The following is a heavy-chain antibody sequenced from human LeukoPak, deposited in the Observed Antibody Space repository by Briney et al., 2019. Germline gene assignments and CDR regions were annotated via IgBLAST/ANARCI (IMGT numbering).Heavy chain of an antibody. V-gene: IGHV5-51*01. CDR3: ARSDYYDSSGYLDY. CDR1: GSRFTSYW. CDR2: IYPGDSDT. J-gene: IGHJ4*02. Sequence: GESLQISCKGSGSRFTSYWIGWVRQLPGKGLEWMGIIYPGDSDTRYSPSFQGQVTISADKSISTAYLQWSSLKASDTAMYYCARSDYYDSSGYLDYWGQGTLVTVSS. D-gene: IGHD3-22*01.